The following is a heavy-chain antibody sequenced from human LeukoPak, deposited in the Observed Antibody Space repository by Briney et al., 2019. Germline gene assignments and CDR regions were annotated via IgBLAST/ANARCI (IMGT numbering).Heavy chain of an antibody. J-gene: IGHJ4*02. CDR2: IYHSGST. V-gene: IGHV4-38-2*02. Sequence: PSETLSLTCTVSGYSISSGYYWGWIRQPPGKGLEWIGSIYHSGSTYYNPSLKSRVTISVDTSKNQFSLKLSSVTAADTAVYYCARERRRYYYGSGSYKEWVSFDYWGQGTLVTVSS. CDR1: GYSISSGYY. D-gene: IGHD3-10*01. CDR3: ARERRRYYYGSGSYKEWVSFDY.